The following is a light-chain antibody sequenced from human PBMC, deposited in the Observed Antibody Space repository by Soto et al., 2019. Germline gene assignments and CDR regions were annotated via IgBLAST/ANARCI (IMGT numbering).Light chain of an antibody. J-gene: IGKJ4*01. CDR3: QQSYSTPLLT. CDR2: AAS. Sequence: DIQMTQSPSSLSASVGDRVTITCRASQSISSYLNWYQQKPRKAPKLLIYAASSLQSGVPSRFSGSGSGTDFTLTISSLQPEDFATYYCQQSYSTPLLTFGGGTKVDIK. V-gene: IGKV1-39*01. CDR1: QSISSY.